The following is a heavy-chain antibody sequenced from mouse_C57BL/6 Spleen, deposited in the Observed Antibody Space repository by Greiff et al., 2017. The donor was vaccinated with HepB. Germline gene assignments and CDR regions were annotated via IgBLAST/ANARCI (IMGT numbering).Heavy chain of an antibody. D-gene: IGHD2-1*01. V-gene: IGHV1-50*01. CDR1: GYTFTSYW. CDR3: ALYGTYAMDY. CDR2: IDPSDSYT. Sequence: VKPGASVKLSCKASGYTFTSYWMQWVKQRPGQGLEWIGEIDPSDSYTNYNQKFKGKATLTVDTSSSTAYMQLSSLTSEDSAVYYCALYGTYAMDYWGQGTSVTVSS. J-gene: IGHJ4*01.